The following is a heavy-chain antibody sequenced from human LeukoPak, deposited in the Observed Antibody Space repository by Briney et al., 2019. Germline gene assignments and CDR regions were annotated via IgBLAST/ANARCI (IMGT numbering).Heavy chain of an antibody. CDR1: GFTFSGYG. CDR3: ARYLGGRNAFDI. J-gene: IGHJ3*02. D-gene: IGHD3-16*01. CDR2: IWYDGSKT. V-gene: IGHV3-33*01. Sequence: GGSLRLSCVASGFTFSGYGMHWVRQAPGKGLEWVAVIWYDGSKTYYADSVKGRFTISRDNSKDTLYLLMSSLRVEDTAAYYCARYLGGRNAFDIWGQGTMVTVSS.